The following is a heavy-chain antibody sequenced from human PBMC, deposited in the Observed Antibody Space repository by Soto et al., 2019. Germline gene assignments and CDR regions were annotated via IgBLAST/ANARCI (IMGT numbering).Heavy chain of an antibody. Sequence: QVQLVQSGAEVKKPGASVKVSCKASGYTFTSYYMHWVRQAPGQGLEWMGIINPSGGSTSYAQKFPGRVTMSGDTSTSTVEMELSSRRSEDTAVYYCARGDYGSGGSWFDPWGQGTLVTVSS. CDR3: ARGDYGSGGSWFDP. D-gene: IGHD3-10*01. J-gene: IGHJ5*02. CDR2: INPSGGST. CDR1: GYTFTSYY. V-gene: IGHV1-46*01.